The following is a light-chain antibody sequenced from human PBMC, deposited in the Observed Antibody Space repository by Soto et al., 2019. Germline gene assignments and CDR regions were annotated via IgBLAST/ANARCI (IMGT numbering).Light chain of an antibody. CDR3: SSYSSSSTLYV. Sequence: QSTLTQPASVSGSPGQSITISCTGTSSDVGAYGYVSWYQQHPGKAPQLMIYEVTNRPSGISYRFSGSKSGNTASLTISGLQAEDEADHYCSSYSSSSTLYVFGTGTKVTVL. J-gene: IGLJ1*01. CDR1: SSDVGAYGY. V-gene: IGLV2-14*01. CDR2: EVT.